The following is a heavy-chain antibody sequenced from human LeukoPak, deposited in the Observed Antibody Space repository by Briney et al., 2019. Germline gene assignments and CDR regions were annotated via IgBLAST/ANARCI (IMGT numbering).Heavy chain of an antibody. CDR3: ARAGSFGAAREYDY. Sequence: SETLSLTCTVSGGSISRHYWSWIRQPPGKGLVWIGYIYYSGSTNYNPSLKSRVTISVDTSKNQFSLKLSSVTAADTAVYYCARAGSFGAAREYDYWGQGTLVTVSS. CDR1: GGSISRHY. V-gene: IGHV4-59*11. D-gene: IGHD6-6*01. J-gene: IGHJ4*02. CDR2: IYYSGST.